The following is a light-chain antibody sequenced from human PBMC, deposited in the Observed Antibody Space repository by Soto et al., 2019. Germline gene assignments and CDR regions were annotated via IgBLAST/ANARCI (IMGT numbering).Light chain of an antibody. CDR1: QSVSSNY. V-gene: IGKV3-20*01. J-gene: IGKJ3*01. CDR2: GAS. Sequence: EFVLKQSPGTLSLSPGERATLFCRASQSVSSNYLAWYQQKPGQAPRLLIYGASSRATGIPDRFSGSGSGTDFTLTISRLEPEDFAVYFCLPYGSSPLFPFGPGTKVDIK. CDR3: LPYGSSPLFP.